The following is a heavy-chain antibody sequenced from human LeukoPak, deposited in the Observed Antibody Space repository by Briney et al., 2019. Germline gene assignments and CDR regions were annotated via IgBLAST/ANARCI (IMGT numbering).Heavy chain of an antibody. CDR2: IKQDGSEK. CDR1: GFTFSSYW. D-gene: IGHD1-26*01. CDR3: AKAHSVSYLGVWAFDI. V-gene: IGHV3-7*03. J-gene: IGHJ3*02. Sequence: QPGGSLRLSCAASGFTFSSYWMSWVRQAPGKGLEWVANIKQDGSEKYYVDSVKGRFTISRDNAKNSLYLQMNSLRAEDTAVYYCAKAHSVSYLGVWAFDIWGQGTMVTVSS.